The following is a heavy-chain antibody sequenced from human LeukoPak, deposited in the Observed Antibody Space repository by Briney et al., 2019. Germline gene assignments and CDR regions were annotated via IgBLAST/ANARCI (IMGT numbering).Heavy chain of an antibody. J-gene: IGHJ5*02. CDR2: IYHSGST. CDR3: ARNVYSSGWDNWFDP. V-gene: IGHV4-38-2*02. CDR1: GYSISSGYY. D-gene: IGHD6-19*01. Sequence: SETLSLTCTVSGYSISSGYYWGWIRQPPGKGLEWIGSIYHSGSTYYNPSLKSRVTISVDTSKNQFSLKLSSVTAADTAVYYCARNVYSSGWDNWFDPWGQGTLVTVSS.